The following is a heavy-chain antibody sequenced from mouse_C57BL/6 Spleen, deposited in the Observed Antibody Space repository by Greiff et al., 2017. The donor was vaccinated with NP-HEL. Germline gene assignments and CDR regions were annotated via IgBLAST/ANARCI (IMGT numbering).Heavy chain of an antibody. J-gene: IGHJ1*03. Sequence: VKLKQPGAELVKPGASVKLSCKASGYTFTSYWMQWVKQRPGQGLEWIGEIDPSDSYTNYNQKFKGKATLTVDTSSSTAYMQLSSLTSEDSAVYYCARGGYSNPYWYFDVWGTGTTVTVSS. CDR2: IDPSDSYT. V-gene: IGHV1-50*01. CDR3: ARGGYSNPYWYFDV. CDR1: GYTFTSYW. D-gene: IGHD2-5*01.